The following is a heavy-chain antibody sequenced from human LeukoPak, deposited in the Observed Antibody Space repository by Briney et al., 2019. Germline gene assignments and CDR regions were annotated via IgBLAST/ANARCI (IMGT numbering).Heavy chain of an antibody. J-gene: IGHJ4*02. CDR1: GFTFSDYA. CDR3: AKAELGVDTFDY. V-gene: IGHV3-23*01. Sequence: GGSLRLSCAASGFTFSDYALGWVRQAPGRGLEWVATLSGSGAGTYYSDSVQGRFTISRDNSKRTLFLQMNSLRAEDTAFYYCAKAELGVDTFDYWGQGTLVTVSS. CDR2: LSGSGAGT. D-gene: IGHD3-3*01.